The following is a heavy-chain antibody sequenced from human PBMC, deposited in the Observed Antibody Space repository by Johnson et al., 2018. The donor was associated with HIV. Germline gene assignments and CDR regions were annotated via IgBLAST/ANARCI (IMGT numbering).Heavy chain of an antibody. CDR3: ARRSDYFSHDAFDI. D-gene: IGHD3-22*01. CDR2: ISYDGSNK. J-gene: IGHJ3*02. V-gene: IGHV3-30*04. CDR1: GFTFSSYA. Sequence: QVQLVESGGGLVQPGGSLRLFCAASGFTFSSYAMHWVRQAPGKGLEWVAVISYDGSNKYYADSVKGRFTVSRDNSKNTVYLQMNSLRGEDTSVYWCARRSDYFSHDAFDIWGQGTMVPSLQ.